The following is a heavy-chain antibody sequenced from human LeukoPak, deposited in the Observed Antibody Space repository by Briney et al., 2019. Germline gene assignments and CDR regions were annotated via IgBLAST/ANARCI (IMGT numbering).Heavy chain of an antibody. V-gene: IGHV4-30-4*08. CDR2: IYYSGST. CDR1: GGSISSGDYY. CDR3: ARDAGTGPPFDY. Sequence: SQTLSLTCTVSGGSISSGDYYWSWIRQPPGKGLEWIGYIYYSGSTYYNPSLKSRVTISVDKSKNQFSLKLSSVTAADTAVYYCARDAGTGPPFDYWGQGTLVTVSS. D-gene: IGHD6-13*01. J-gene: IGHJ4*02.